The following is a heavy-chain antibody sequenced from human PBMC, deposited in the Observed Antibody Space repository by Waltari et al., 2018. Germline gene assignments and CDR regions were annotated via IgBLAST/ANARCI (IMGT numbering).Heavy chain of an antibody. V-gene: IGHV4-39*01. D-gene: IGHD2-21*01. Sequence: QLHLQESRPGLVKPSETLSLTCTVSGGSISGSSHAWCWIRQPPGKGLEWFGNIYYSGTTYYNPSLKSRVIISVDTSKNQFSLKLSSVTAADTAVYYCARRGDCGNDCYTFDYWGQGTLVTVSS. J-gene: IGHJ4*02. CDR3: ARRGDCGNDCYTFDY. CDR1: GGSISGSSHA. CDR2: IYYSGTT.